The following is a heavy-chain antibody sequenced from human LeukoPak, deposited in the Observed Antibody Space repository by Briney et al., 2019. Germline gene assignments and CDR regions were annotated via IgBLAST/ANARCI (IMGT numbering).Heavy chain of an antibody. Sequence: SETLSLTCAVSDYSISSGYYWGWIRQPPGKGLEWIGSIYHSGSTCYNPSLKSRVTISVDTSKNHFSLKLSSVTAADTAVYYCARRSWPYYFDYWGQGTLVTVSS. J-gene: IGHJ4*02. D-gene: IGHD6-13*01. V-gene: IGHV4-38-2*01. CDR3: ARRSWPYYFDY. CDR1: DYSISSGYY. CDR2: IYHSGST.